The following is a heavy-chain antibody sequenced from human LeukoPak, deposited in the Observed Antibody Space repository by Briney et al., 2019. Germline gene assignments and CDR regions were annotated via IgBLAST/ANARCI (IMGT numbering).Heavy chain of an antibody. CDR2: ISYDGSNK. V-gene: IGHV3-30-3*01. CDR3: ARDMAGFDY. D-gene: IGHD5-24*01. J-gene: IGHJ4*02. CDR1: GFTFSSYA. Sequence: GRSLRLSCAASGFTFSSYAMHWVRQAPGKGLEWVTVISYDGSNKYYADSVKGRFTISGDNSKNTLYLQMNSLRAEDTAVYYCARDMAGFDYWGQGTLVTVSS.